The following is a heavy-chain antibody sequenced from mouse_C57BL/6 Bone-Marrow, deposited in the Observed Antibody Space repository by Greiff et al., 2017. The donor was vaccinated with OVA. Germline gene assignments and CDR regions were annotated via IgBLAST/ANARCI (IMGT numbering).Heavy chain of an antibody. J-gene: IGHJ3*01. Sequence: QVQLQQPGAELVKPGASVKLSCKASGYTFTSYWITWVKQRPGQGLEWIGDIYPGSGSTNYNEKFKGKATLTVDTSSSTAYMQLSSLTSEDAAVYYCARGWLLRFAYWGQGTLVTVSA. CDR3: ARGWLLRFAY. D-gene: IGHD2-3*01. CDR1: GYTFTSYW. V-gene: IGHV1-55*01. CDR2: IYPGSGST.